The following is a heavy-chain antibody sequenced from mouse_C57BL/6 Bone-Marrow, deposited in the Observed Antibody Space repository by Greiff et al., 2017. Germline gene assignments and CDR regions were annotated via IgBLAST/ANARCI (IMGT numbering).Heavy chain of an antibody. CDR1: GFTFSNYW. Sequence: EVKLVESGGGLVQPGGSMKLSCVASGFTFSNYWMNWVRQSPEKGLEWVAQIRLKSDNYATHYAESVKGRFTISRDDSKSSVYLQMNNLRAEDTGIYYCTGLYYYGSSYGTYWGQGTLVTVSA. J-gene: IGHJ3*01. CDR2: IRLKSDNYAT. V-gene: IGHV6-3*01. D-gene: IGHD1-1*01. CDR3: TGLYYYGSSYGTY.